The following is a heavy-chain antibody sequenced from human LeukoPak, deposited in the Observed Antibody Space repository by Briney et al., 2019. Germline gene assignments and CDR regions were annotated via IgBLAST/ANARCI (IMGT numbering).Heavy chain of an antibody. CDR1: GGSISSYY. V-gene: IGHV4-59*01. J-gene: IGHJ5*02. D-gene: IGHD5-12*01. CDR2: IYYSGST. Sequence: PSETLPLTCTVSGGSISSYYWSWIRQPPGKGLEWIGYIYYSGSTNYNPSLKSRVTISVDTSKNQFSLKLSSVTAADTAVYYCARGGLGNWFDPWGQGTLVTVSS. CDR3: ARGGLGNWFDP.